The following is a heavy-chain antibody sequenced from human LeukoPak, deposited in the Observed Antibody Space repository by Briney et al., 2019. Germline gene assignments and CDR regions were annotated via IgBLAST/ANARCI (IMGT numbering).Heavy chain of an antibody. CDR1: GGSFSGYY. V-gene: IGHV4-34*01. J-gene: IGHJ4*02. Sequence: PSETLSLTCAVYGGSFSGYYWSWIRQPPGKGLERIGEINHSGSTNYNPSLKSRVTISVDTSKNQFSLKLSSVTAADTAVYYCAGRDYDYVWGSYRPLDYWGQGTLVTVSS. CDR3: AGRDYDYVWGSYRPLDY. CDR2: INHSGST. D-gene: IGHD3-16*02.